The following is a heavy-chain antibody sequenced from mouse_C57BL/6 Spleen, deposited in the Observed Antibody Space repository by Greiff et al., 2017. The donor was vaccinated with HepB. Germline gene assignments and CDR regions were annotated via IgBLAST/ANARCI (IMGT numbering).Heavy chain of an antibody. Sequence: VQLQQSGPELVKPGASVKISCKASGYSFTSYYIHWVKQRPGQGLEWIGWIYPGSGNTKYNEKFKGKATLTADTSSSTAYMQLSSLTSDDSAVYYCARSITTVVESRPYYIDYWGQGTTLTVSS. CDR2: IYPGSGNT. J-gene: IGHJ2*01. V-gene: IGHV1-66*01. CDR1: GYSFTSYY. CDR3: ARSITTVVESRPYYIDY. D-gene: IGHD1-1*01.